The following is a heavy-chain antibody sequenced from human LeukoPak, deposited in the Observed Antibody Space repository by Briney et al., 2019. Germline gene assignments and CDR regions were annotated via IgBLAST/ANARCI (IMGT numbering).Heavy chain of an antibody. V-gene: IGHV4-4*07. CDR1: GGSISIYY. D-gene: IGHD4-17*01. CDR2: IYTSGST. CDR3: ARGPTTVTRAFDY. Sequence: PSETPSLTCAVSGGSISIYYWSWIRQPAGKGLEWIGHIYTSGSTNYNPSLKSRVTMSIDTSKNQFSLTLSSVTAADTAVYYCARGPTTVTRAFDYWGQGSLVTVSS. J-gene: IGHJ4*02.